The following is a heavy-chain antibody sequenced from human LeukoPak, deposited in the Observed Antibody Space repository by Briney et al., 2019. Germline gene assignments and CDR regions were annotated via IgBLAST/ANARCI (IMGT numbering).Heavy chain of an antibody. D-gene: IGHD3-9*01. V-gene: IGHV4-59*08. CDR2: IYYSGST. CDR3: ARSIPVDT. CDR1: GGSINSYY. Sequence: SETLSLTCTVSGGSINSYYWSWIRQPPGKGLEWIGYIYYSGSTNYNPSLKSRVTISVDTSKNQFSLKLSSVTAADTAVYYCARSIPVDTWGQGTLVTVSS. J-gene: IGHJ5*02.